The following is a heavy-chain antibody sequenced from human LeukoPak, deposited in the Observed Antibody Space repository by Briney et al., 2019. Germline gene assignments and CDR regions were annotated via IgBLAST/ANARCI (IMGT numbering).Heavy chain of an antibody. CDR1: GFTFSSYA. CDR2: ISSNGGST. V-gene: IGHV3-64*04. D-gene: IGHD3-10*01. J-gene: IGHJ6*02. CDR3: ARDYYGSGSYYKIPCYYGMDV. Sequence: GGSLRLSCSASGFTFSSYAMHWVRQAPGKGLEYVSAISSNGGSTYYADSVKGRFTISRDNAKNSLYLQMNSLRAEDTAVYYCARDYYGSGSYYKIPCYYGMDVWGQGTTVTVSS.